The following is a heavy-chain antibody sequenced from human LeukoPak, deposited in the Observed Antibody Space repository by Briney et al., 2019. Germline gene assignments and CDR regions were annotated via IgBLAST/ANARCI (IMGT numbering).Heavy chain of an antibody. CDR2: ISSSSSYI. J-gene: IGHJ4*02. CDR1: GFTFSSYS. V-gene: IGHV3-21*01. D-gene: IGHD1-14*01. CDR3: ARGNRINKALDY. Sequence: GGSLRLSCAASGFTFSSYSMNWVRQAPGKGLEWVSSISSSSSYIYYADSVKCRFTISRDNAKNSLYLQMNRLRAEDTAVYYCARGNRINKALDYWGQGTLVTVSS.